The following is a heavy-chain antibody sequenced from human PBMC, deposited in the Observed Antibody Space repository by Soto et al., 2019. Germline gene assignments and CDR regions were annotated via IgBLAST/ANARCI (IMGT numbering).Heavy chain of an antibody. CDR2: IWYDGSNK. D-gene: IGHD3-22*01. CDR3: ARGLYYYDSSGYWGY. V-gene: IGHV3-33*08. J-gene: IGHJ4*02. CDR1: GFTFSSYA. Sequence: GGSLRLSCAASGFTFSSYAMSWVRQAPGKGLEWVAVIWYDGSNKYYADSVKGRFTISRDNAKNSLYLQMNSLRDEDTAVYYCARGLYYYDSSGYWGYWGQGTLVTVSS.